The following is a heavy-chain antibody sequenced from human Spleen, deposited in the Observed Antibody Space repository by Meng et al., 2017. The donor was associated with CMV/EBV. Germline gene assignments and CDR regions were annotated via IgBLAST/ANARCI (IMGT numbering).Heavy chain of an antibody. CDR2: IYRGDSDT. D-gene: IGHD3-10*01. J-gene: IGHJ4*02. V-gene: IGHV5-51*01. Sequence: GGSLRLSCKGSGQSSTTYWIAWVRQMPGKGLEWMGIIYRGDSDTRYSPSFQGQVTISADESISTAYLQWSSPKASDTAMYYCARLGERPESWYFDYWGQGTLVTVSS. CDR1: GQSSTTYW. CDR3: ARLGERPESWYFDY.